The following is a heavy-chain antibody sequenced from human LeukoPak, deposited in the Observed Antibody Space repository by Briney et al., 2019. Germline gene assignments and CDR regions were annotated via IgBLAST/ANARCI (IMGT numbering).Heavy chain of an antibody. CDR1: GYSISSGYY. CDR3: ARRVVVIAIIDY. D-gene: IGHD2-21*01. V-gene: IGHV4-38-2*01. J-gene: IGHJ4*02. Sequence: PSETLSLTCAVSGYSISSGYYWGWIRPPPGKGLEWIGSIYHSGSTYYNPSLKSRVTISVDTSKNQFSLKLSSVTAADTAVYYCARRVVVIAIIDYWGQGTLVTVSS. CDR2: IYHSGST.